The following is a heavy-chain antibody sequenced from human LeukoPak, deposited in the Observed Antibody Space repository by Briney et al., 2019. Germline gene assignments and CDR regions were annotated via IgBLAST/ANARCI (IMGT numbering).Heavy chain of an antibody. CDR1: GFTFSSYW. J-gene: IGHJ4*02. CDR2: IKQDGSEK. V-gene: IGHV3-7*01. Sequence: GGSLRLSCAASGFTFSSYWMSWVRQAPGKGLEWVANIKQDGSEKYYVDSVKGRFTISRDNAKNSLYLQMHSLRAEDTAVYYCARGPPLAGNTHLVDYWGQGTLVTVSS. D-gene: IGHD2-15*01. CDR3: ARGPPLAGNTHLVDY.